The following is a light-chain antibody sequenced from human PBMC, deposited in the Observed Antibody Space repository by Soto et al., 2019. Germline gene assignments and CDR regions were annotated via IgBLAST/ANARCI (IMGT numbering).Light chain of an antibody. Sequence: DIQMTQSPSSVSASVGDRVTITCRASQGISSNLAWYQQKPGRAPKLLIFGASTLQSGVPSRFSGSVSGTDFTLTISSLQPEDFATYFCQKLNAYPPWTFGQGTKVDIK. V-gene: IGKV1-9*01. CDR2: GAS. CDR1: QGISSN. J-gene: IGKJ1*01. CDR3: QKLNAYPPWT.